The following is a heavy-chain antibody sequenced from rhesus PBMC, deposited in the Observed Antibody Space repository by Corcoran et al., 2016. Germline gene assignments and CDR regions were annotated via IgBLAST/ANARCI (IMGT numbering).Heavy chain of an antibody. D-gene: IGHD1-1*01. J-gene: IGHJ6*01. Sequence: QLQLQESGPGLVKPPETLSLTCAVSGGSFRGYYWSWIRQTHGKGLEWIGSIDGNIAVTKYNPSLKSRVTIAKDTSKNQFSLKLSSVTAADTAVYYCARHRELEDGLDSWGQGVVVTVSS. V-gene: IGHV4-81*01. CDR3: ARHRELEDGLDS. CDR1: GGSFRGYY. CDR2: IDGNIAVT.